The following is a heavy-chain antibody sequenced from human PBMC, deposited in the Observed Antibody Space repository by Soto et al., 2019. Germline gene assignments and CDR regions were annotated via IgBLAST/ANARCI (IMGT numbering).Heavy chain of an antibody. J-gene: IGHJ4*02. Sequence: GASVKVSCKASGGTFSSYTISWVRQAPGQGLEWMGRIIPILGIANYAQKFQGRVTITADKSTSTAYMELSSLRSEDTAVYYCARGGDNDYGDYHYYFDYWGQGTLVTVSS. CDR2: IIPILGIA. D-gene: IGHD4-17*01. CDR3: ARGGDNDYGDYHYYFDY. CDR1: GGTFSSYT. V-gene: IGHV1-69*02.